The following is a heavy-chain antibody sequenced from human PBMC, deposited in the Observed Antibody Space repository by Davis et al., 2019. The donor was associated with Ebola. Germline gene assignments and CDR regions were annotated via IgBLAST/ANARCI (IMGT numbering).Heavy chain of an antibody. V-gene: IGHV3-7*01. Sequence: GGSLRLSCAASGFTFSSYEMNWVRQAPGKGLEWVANIKQDGSEKYYVDSVKGRFTISRDNAKNSLYLQMNSLRAEDTAVYYCAREVRITIFGVVYYYGMDVWGQGTTVTVSS. CDR1: GFTFSSYE. J-gene: IGHJ6*02. D-gene: IGHD3-3*01. CDR2: IKQDGSEK. CDR3: AREVRITIFGVVYYYGMDV.